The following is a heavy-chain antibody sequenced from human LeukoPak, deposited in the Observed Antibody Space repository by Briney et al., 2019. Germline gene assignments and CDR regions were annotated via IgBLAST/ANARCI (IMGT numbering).Heavy chain of an antibody. Sequence: ASVKVSCKASGYTFTGYYMHWVRQAPGQGLEWMGWINPNSGGTNYAQKFQGRVTMTRDTSISTAYMELSRLRSDDTAVYYCAGGPYYYGSGSSIDYWGQGTLVTVSS. CDR1: GYTFTGYY. D-gene: IGHD3-10*01. J-gene: IGHJ4*02. CDR3: AGGPYYYGSGSSIDY. CDR2: INPNSGGT. V-gene: IGHV1-2*02.